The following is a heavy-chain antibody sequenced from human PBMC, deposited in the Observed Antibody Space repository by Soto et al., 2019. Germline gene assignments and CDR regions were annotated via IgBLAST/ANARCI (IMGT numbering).Heavy chain of an antibody. Sequence: PGGSLRLSCAASGFTFSSYAMSWVRQAPGKGLEWVSAISGSGGSTYYADSVKGRFTISRDNSKNTLYLQMNSLRAEDTAVYYCGKDETGGNSYVPAAFDMWGQGTMVTAS. CDR3: GKDETGGNSYVPAAFDM. CDR1: GFTFSSYA. D-gene: IGHD5-18*01. CDR2: ISGSGGST. J-gene: IGHJ3*02. V-gene: IGHV3-23*01.